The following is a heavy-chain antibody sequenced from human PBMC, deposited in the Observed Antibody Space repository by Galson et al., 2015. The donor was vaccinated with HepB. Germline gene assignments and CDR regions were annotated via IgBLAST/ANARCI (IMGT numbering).Heavy chain of an antibody. Sequence: SLRLSCATSGFIFRNYGMHWVRQAPDKGLEWVAVIWYDGRDQKYADSVRGRFTISRDNSRNTLYLQMSSLRVEDTALYYCAKLDSSGCSWGQGTLVTVSS. CDR1: GFIFRNYG. D-gene: IGHD6-19*01. J-gene: IGHJ4*02. V-gene: IGHV3-33*06. CDR3: AKLDSSGCS. CDR2: IWYDGRDQ.